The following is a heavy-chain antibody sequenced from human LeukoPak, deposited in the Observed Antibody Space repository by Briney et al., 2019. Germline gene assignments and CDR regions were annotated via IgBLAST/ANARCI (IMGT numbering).Heavy chain of an antibody. CDR2: MNPNSGNT. CDR3: ARGRGLVRYCSSTSCYTLRAYNWFDP. CDR1: GYTFTSYD. V-gene: IGHV1-8*01. Sequence: ASVTVSCKASGYTFTSYDINWVRQAPGQGLEWMGWMNPNSGNTGYAQKLQGRVTMTRHTSINTAYMELSSLRSEDTAVYYCARGRGLVRYCSSTSCYTLRAYNWFDPWGQGTRVTVSS. J-gene: IGHJ5*02. D-gene: IGHD2-2*02.